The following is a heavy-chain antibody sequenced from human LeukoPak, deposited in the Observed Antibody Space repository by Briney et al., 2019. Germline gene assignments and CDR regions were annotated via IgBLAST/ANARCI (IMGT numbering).Heavy chain of an antibody. Sequence: SETLSLTCTVSGGSISGYYWSWIRQPPGKGLEWIGYIYNSGSTKYNPSLKSRVTISVDTPKNQFSLKLSSVTAADTAVYYCARDYSSGWYVSADAFDIWGQGTMVTVSS. J-gene: IGHJ3*02. CDR3: ARDYSSGWYVSADAFDI. CDR2: IYNSGST. CDR1: GGSISGYY. D-gene: IGHD6-19*01. V-gene: IGHV4-59*01.